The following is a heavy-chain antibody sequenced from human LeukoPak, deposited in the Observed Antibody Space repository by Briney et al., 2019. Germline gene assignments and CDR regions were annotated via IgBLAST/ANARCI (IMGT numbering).Heavy chain of an antibody. CDR3: AMEGESSGPDFDY. V-gene: IGHV3-72*01. CDR2: TRNKANSYTP. Sequence: GGSLRLSCAGSGFTFSDYYINWVRQAPGKGLEWVGXTRNKANSYTPDYAASVKGRFTISRDESKNSLYLQMNSLKTEDTAVYYCAMEGESSGPDFDYWGQGTLVTVSS. J-gene: IGHJ4*02. D-gene: IGHD3-22*01. CDR1: GFTFSDYY.